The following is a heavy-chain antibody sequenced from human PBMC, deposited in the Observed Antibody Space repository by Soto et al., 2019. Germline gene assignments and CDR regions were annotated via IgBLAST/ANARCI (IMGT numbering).Heavy chain of an antibody. J-gene: IGHJ3*02. D-gene: IGHD3-16*02. V-gene: IGHV6-1*01. Sequence: PSQTLSLTCAISGDSVSSNSAAWNWIRQSPSRGLEWLGRTYYRSKWCNDYAVSVKSRITINPDTSKNQFSLQLNSVTPEDTAVYYCARGGEYYDYVWGSYRPDAFDIWGQGTMVTVSS. CDR2: TYYRSKWCN. CDR3: ARGGEYYDYVWGSYRPDAFDI. CDR1: GDSVSSNSAA.